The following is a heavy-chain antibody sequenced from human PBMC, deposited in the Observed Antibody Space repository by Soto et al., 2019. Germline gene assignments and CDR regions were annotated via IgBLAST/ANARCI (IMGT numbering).Heavy chain of an antibody. CDR1: GFTFSSYW. D-gene: IGHD3-16*01. CDR2: IKQDGSEK. Sequence: GGSLRLSCAASGFTFSSYWMSWVRQAPGKGLEWVANIKQDGSEKYYVDSVKGRFTISRDNAKNSLYLQMNSLRAEDTAVYYCARAEGLGTQIFDYWGQGTLVTVSS. CDR3: ARAEGLGTQIFDY. J-gene: IGHJ4*02. V-gene: IGHV3-7*01.